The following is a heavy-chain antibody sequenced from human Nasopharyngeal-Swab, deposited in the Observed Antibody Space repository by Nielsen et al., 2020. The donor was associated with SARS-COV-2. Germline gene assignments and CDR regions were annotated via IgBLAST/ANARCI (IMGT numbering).Heavy chain of an antibody. CDR3: ARGWLAD. V-gene: IGHV3-48*02. D-gene: IGHD3-9*01. CDR1: GLTLRTNY. J-gene: IGHJ4*02. CDR2: ISCSSSAT. Sequence: GESLKISCAASGLTLRTNYMKWVRVAAGKGLEWVSYISCSSSATYYADSVKGRFTISRDNAKNSLHLQMNSLRDDETAVYYCARGWLADWGQGTPVTVSS.